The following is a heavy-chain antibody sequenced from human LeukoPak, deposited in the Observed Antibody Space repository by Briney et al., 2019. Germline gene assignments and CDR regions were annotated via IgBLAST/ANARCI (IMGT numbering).Heavy chain of an antibody. Sequence: PSETLSLTCTVSGRSISSGSYYWSWIRQPAGKGLEWIGRIYTSGSTNYNPSPKSRVTISVDPSKNQFSLKLTSVTAADTAVYYCARQGDYRYPFDSWGQGTLVTVSS. J-gene: IGHJ4*02. CDR2: IYTSGST. CDR1: GRSISSGSYY. V-gene: IGHV4-61*02. CDR3: ARQGDYRYPFDS. D-gene: IGHD3-16*02.